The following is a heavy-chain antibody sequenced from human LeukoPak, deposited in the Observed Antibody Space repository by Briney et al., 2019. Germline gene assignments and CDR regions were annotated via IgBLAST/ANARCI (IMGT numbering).Heavy chain of an antibody. CDR2: ISWNSGNI. V-gene: IGHV3-9*01. Sequence: GGSLRLSCAVSGFTFDDYAMHWVRQAPGKGLEWVSGISWNSGNIVYADSVKGRFTISRDNGKNSLFLQMSSLRDEDTAVYYCARDRGQLVIPFFFDYWGQGILVTVSS. J-gene: IGHJ4*02. CDR1: GFTFDDYA. CDR3: ARDRGQLVIPFFFDY. D-gene: IGHD3-9*01.